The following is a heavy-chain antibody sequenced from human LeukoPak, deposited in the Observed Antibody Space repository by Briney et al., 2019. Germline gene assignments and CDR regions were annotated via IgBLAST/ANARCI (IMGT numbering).Heavy chain of an antibody. Sequence: GGSLRLSCAASGFTFSSYAMHWVRQAPGKGLEWVAVISYDGSNKYYADSVKGRFTISRDNSKNTLYLQMNSLRAEDTAVYYCARDRSGAVEMATKIHRLGYFQHWGQGTLVTVSS. V-gene: IGHV3-30-3*01. J-gene: IGHJ1*01. CDR2: ISYDGSNK. CDR3: ARDRSGAVEMATKIHRLGYFQH. D-gene: IGHD5-24*01. CDR1: GFTFSSYA.